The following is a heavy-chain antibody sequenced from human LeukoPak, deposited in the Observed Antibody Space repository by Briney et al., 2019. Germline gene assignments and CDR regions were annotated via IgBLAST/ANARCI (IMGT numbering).Heavy chain of an antibody. CDR2: INGYNGGS. CDR1: GYTFNNYG. Sequence: ASLIVSCKASGYTFNNYGITWVRQAPGQGLEWMAWINGYNGGSYYAQKFQGRVTLTTDTSTSKIYMELGRLRSDDSAVYYCARMRDSHAGIFFAGGGQGSL. D-gene: IGHD3-10*01. J-gene: IGHJ4*02. V-gene: IGHV1-18*01. CDR3: ARMRDSHAGIFFAG.